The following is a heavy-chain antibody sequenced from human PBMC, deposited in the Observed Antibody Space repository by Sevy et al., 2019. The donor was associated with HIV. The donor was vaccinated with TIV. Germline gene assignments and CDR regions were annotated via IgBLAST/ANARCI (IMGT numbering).Heavy chain of an antibody. CDR3: ARAGGYSSSFDY. D-gene: IGHD5-18*01. CDR2: ISSSSSYI. V-gene: IGHV3-21*01. Sequence: GESLKISCAASGFTFSSYSMNWVRQAPGKGLEWVSSISSSSSYIYYADSVKGRFTISRDNAKNSLYLQMNSPRAEDTAVYYCARAGGYSSSFDYWGQGTLVTVSS. CDR1: GFTFSSYS. J-gene: IGHJ4*02.